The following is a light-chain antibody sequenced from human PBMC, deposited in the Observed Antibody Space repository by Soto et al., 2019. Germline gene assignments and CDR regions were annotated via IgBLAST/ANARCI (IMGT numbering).Light chain of an antibody. V-gene: IGKV1-9*01. CDR3: QHYNSYSEA. Sequence: IQLTQSPSSLSASVVDRVTISGRASQGISSHLAWYQQKPGKAPRLLIYAASTLQSGVPSRFSGSGSGTDFTLTITSLEPEDFATYYCQHYNSYSEAFGQGTKVDIK. CDR1: QGISSH. CDR2: AAS. J-gene: IGKJ1*01.